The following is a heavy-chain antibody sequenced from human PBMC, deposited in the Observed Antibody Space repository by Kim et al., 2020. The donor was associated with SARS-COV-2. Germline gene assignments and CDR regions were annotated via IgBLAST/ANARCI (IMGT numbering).Heavy chain of an antibody. CDR2: TNGDGSAT. CDR1: GFTFSNNW. D-gene: IGHD1-1*01. J-gene: IGHJ4*02. Sequence: GGSLRLSCVASGFTFSNNWIHWVRQAPGKGLEWVSRTNGDGSATVYADSVKGRFTVSRDNAKNTLFLQMNSVRVEDTAVYYCARDTIGNDYWGQGTLVTVSS. V-gene: IGHV3-74*01. CDR3: ARDTIGNDY.